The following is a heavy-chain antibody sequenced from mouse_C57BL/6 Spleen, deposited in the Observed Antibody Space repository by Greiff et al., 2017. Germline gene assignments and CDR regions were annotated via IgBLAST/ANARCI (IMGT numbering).Heavy chain of an antibody. V-gene: IGHV5-4*01. Sequence: EVKVVESGGGLVKPGGSLKLSCAASGFTFSSYAMSWVRQTPEKRLEWVATISDGGSYTYYPDNVKGRFTISRDNAKNNLYLQMSHLKSEDTAMYYCARERGDYDGFDYWGQGTTLTVSS. D-gene: IGHD2-4*01. CDR1: GFTFSSYA. J-gene: IGHJ2*01. CDR3: ARERGDYDGFDY. CDR2: ISDGGSYT.